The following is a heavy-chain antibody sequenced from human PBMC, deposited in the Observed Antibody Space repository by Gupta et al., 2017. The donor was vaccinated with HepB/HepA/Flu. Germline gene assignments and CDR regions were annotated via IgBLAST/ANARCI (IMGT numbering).Heavy chain of an antibody. CDR2: INHSGST. CDR3: ARVSLYYESSGYYRLFDY. CDR1: GGSFSGYY. Sequence: QVQLQQWGAGLLKPSETLSLTCAVYGGSFSGYYWSWIRKPPGKGLEWIGEINHSGSTNYNPSLKSRVTISVDTSKNQFSLKLSSVTAADTAVYYCARVSLYYESSGYYRLFDYWGQGTLVTVSS. D-gene: IGHD3-22*01. V-gene: IGHV4-34*01. J-gene: IGHJ4*02.